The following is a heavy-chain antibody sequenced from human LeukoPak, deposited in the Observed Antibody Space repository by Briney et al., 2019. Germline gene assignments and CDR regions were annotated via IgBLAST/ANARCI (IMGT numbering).Heavy chain of an antibody. D-gene: IGHD3-9*01. V-gene: IGHV3-21*01. J-gene: IGHJ3*01. CDR1: GFTFSSYS. CDR2: ISSSSGYI. Sequence: AGGSLRLSCAASGFTFSSYSMNWVRQAPGKGLEWVSSISSSSGYIYYADSVKGRFTISRDNSKNTLYLQMNSLRAEDTAVYYCARVLLGMSAFDLWGQGTMVSVSS. CDR3: ARVLLGMSAFDL.